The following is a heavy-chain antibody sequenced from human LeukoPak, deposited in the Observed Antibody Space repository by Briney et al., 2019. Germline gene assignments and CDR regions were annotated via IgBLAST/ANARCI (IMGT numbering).Heavy chain of an antibody. V-gene: IGHV3-7*05. CDR1: GFTFSSHW. J-gene: IGHJ5*02. Sequence: GGSLRLSCAASGFTFSSHWMYWVRQAPGKGLEWVANIKPDGSETFYVESVKGRFTISRDNAKNSLYLQMNSLRAEDTAVYYCARDRGYYGSGSYWAWGQGTLVTVSS. CDR2: IKPDGSET. CDR3: ARDRGYYGSGSYWA. D-gene: IGHD3-10*01.